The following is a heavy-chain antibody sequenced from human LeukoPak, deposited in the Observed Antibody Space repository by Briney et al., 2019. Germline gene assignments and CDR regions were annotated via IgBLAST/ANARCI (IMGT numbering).Heavy chain of an antibody. J-gene: IGHJ4*02. CDR3: ARPSSTDYV. D-gene: IGHD2-2*01. Sequence: ASVKVSCKASGYTFTDYYYIHWVRQAPGQGLEWMGWLNPKSGDTNYAQKFQGRVTVTRDASISTAYMELSRLRSDDTAVYYCARPSSTDYVWGQGTQVTVSS. CDR1: GYTFTDYY. CDR2: LNPKSGDT. V-gene: IGHV1-2*02.